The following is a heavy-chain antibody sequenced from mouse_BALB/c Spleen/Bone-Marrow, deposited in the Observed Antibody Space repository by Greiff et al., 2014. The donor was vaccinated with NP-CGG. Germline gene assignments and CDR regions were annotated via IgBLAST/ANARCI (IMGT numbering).Heavy chain of an antibody. CDR3: VRGGWLLLFAY. J-gene: IGHJ3*01. V-gene: IGHV14-3*02. CDR2: IDPANGNT. D-gene: IGHD2-3*01. CDR1: GFNIKDTY. Sequence: DVHLVESEAELVKPGASVKLSCTASGFNIKDTYMHWVKQRPEQGLEWIGGIDPANGNTKYDPKFLGKATITADTSSNTAYLQLSSLTSEDTAVYYCVRGGWLLLFAYWGQGTLVTVSA.